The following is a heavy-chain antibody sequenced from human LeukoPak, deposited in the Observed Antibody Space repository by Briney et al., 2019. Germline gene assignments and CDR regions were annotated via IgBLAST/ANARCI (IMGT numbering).Heavy chain of an antibody. D-gene: IGHD6-19*01. Sequence: GGSLRLSCAASGFTFSSYAMSWVRQAPGKGLEWVSDISGSGSTTYYADSVKGRFTISRDNSKNTLYLQMNSLRAEDTAVYYCAKGPSHSSGWQPHDFCFDYWGQGTLVTVSS. CDR3: AKGPSHSSGWQPHDFCFDY. CDR2: ISGSGSTT. J-gene: IGHJ4*02. CDR1: GFTFSSYA. V-gene: IGHV3-23*01.